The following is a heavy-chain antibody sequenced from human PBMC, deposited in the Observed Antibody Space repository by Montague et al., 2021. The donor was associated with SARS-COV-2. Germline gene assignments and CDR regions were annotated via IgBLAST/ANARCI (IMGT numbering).Heavy chain of an antibody. J-gene: IGHJ4*02. CDR1: GGSFSGYY. CDR2: INHSGST. CDR3: ARDRYSSSWYGQKYYFDY. V-gene: IGHV4-34*01. Sequence: SETLSLTCAVYGGSFSGYYWGWIRQPPGKGLEWIGEINHSGSTNYNPSLKSRVTISVDTSKNQFSLKLSSVTAADTAVYYCARDRYSSSWYGQKYYFDYWGQGTLVTVSS. D-gene: IGHD6-13*01.